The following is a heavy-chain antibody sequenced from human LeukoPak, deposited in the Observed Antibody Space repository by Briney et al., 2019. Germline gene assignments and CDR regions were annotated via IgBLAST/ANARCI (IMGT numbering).Heavy chain of an antibody. CDR3: AKVKNYYGSGSYSQGGYYFDY. V-gene: IGHV3-74*01. Sequence: GGSLRLSCAASGFTCSSTWMHWFRQAPGKGPVWVSRIHSDGSSTIYADSVKGRFTISRDNSKNTLYLQMNSLRAEDTAVYYCAKVKNYYGSGSYSQGGYYFDYWGQGTLVTVSS. D-gene: IGHD3-10*01. CDR2: IHSDGSST. J-gene: IGHJ4*02. CDR1: GFTCSSTW.